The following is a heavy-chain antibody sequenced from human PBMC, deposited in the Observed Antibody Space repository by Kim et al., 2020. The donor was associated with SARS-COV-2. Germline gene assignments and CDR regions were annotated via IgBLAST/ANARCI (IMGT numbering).Heavy chain of an antibody. V-gene: IGHV3-64*01. D-gene: IGHD2-8*01. J-gene: IGHJ4*02. CDR3: ARGFTKGDY. CDR2: ST. Sequence: STYYANSVKDRFTISRDNSKNTVYLEMGSLRAEDMARYYCARGFTKGDYWGQGTLVTVSS.